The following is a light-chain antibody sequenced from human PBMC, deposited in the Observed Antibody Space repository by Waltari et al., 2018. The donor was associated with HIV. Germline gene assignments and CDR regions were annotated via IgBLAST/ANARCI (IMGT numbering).Light chain of an antibody. CDR2: DDS. CDR1: DIGSKT. CDR3: QVWDSNSDHWV. V-gene: IGLV3-21*01. Sequence: SYVLTQPPSVSVAPGTTARVSCGGYDIGSKTVHWYQQKPGQAPVLVIFDDSDRPSVIPERFSGSNSVNTATLTISRVEAGDEADYYCQVWDSNSDHWVFGGGTKLTVL. J-gene: IGLJ3*02.